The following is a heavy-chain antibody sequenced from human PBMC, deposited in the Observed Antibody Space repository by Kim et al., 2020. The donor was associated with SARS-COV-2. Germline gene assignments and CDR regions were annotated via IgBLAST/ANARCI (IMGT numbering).Heavy chain of an antibody. V-gene: IGHV3-23*01. D-gene: IGHD3-9*01. CDR1: GFTFSSYA. CDR3: AKVSLRYFDWFPLY. J-gene: IGHJ4*02. Sequence: GGSLRLSCAASGFTFSSYAMSWVRQAPGKGLEWVSAISGSGGSTYYADSVKGRFTISRDNSKNTLYLQMNSLRAEDTAVYYCAKVSLRYFDWFPLYWGQGTLVTVSS. CDR2: ISGSGGST.